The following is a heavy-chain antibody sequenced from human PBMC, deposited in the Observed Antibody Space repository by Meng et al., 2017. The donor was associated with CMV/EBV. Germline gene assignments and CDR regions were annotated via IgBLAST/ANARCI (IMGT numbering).Heavy chain of an antibody. V-gene: IGHV1-69*05. J-gene: IGHJ4*02. Sequence: SVKVSCKASGGTFSSYAISWVRQAPGQGLEWMGGIIPILGTANYAQKFQGRVTITTDESTSTAYMELSSLRSEDTAVYYCARGEACTNGVCYPFDYWGQGTLVTVSS. CDR3: ARGEACTNGVCYPFDY. D-gene: IGHD2-8*01. CDR1: GGTFSSYA. CDR2: IIPILGTA.